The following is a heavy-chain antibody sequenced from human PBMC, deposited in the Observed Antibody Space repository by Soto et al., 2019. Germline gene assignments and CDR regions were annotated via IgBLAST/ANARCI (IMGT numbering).Heavy chain of an antibody. CDR2: ITGSGNAK. CDR3: ARVGYTVYYGSETYENPPKDYFYGMDV. D-gene: IGHD3-10*01. CDR1: GFTLSRYE. Sequence: EVQLAESGGGLVQPGESLRLSCLASGFTLSRYEVIWVRQPPGKGLEWLAFITGSGNAKLYADSVKGRFTISRDNANNSVSLQMNSLRAEETAVYYCARVGYTVYYGSETYENPPKDYFYGMDVWGQGTTVTVS. J-gene: IGHJ6*02. V-gene: IGHV3-48*03.